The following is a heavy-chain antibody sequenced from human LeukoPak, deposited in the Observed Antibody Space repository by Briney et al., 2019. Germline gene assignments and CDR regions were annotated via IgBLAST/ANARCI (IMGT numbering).Heavy chain of an antibody. Sequence: PGGSLRLSCAASGFTFSTYNMNWVRQAPGKGLEWVSSISSSSSYIYYAAPLKGRFTVSRDNAKNSQYLQMNSLRAEDTAVYYCASLKNYYDSSGYLVTDAFDIWGQGTMVTVSS. V-gene: IGHV3-21*04. D-gene: IGHD3-22*01. CDR2: ISSSSSYI. CDR3: ASLKNYYDSSGYLVTDAFDI. J-gene: IGHJ3*02. CDR1: GFTFSTYN.